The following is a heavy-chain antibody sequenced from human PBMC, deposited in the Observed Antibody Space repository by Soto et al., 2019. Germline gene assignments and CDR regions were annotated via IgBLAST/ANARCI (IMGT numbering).Heavy chain of an antibody. Sequence: GASVKVSCKASGGTFSSYAISWVRQAPGQGLEWMGGIIPIFGTANYAQKFQGRVTITADESTSTAYMELSSLRSEDTAVYYCARTITIFGVANYYYYYGTDVWGQGTTVTVSS. D-gene: IGHD3-3*01. V-gene: IGHV1-69*13. CDR3: ARTITIFGVANYYYYYGTDV. CDR2: IIPIFGTA. J-gene: IGHJ6*02. CDR1: GGTFSSYA.